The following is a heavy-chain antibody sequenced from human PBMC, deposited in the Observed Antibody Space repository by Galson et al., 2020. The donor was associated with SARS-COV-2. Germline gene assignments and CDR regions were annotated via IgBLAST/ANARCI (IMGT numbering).Heavy chain of an antibody. Sequence: GESLKISCAASGFTFSAYAMYWVRQAPGKGLEWLSFIDYDGSNEYYADSLKGRFSISRDNSKNILELQMNSLRADDTAWYYCASDGIKSGGEYWGQGSLVTVSA. V-gene: IGHV3-30*02. CDR1: GFTFSAYA. CDR3: ASDGIKSGGEY. CDR2: IDYDGSNE. J-gene: IGHJ4*02. D-gene: IGHD2-15*01.